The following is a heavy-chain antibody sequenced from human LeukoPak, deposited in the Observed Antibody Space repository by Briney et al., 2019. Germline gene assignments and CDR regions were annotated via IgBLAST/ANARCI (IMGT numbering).Heavy chain of an antibody. CDR3: ASYGAGREFDY. D-gene: IGHD4-17*01. Sequence: SETLSLTCAVYGGSFSGYYWSWIRQPPGKGLEWIGEINHSGSTNYNLSLKSRVTISVDTSKNQFSLKLSSVTAADTAVYYCASYGAGREFDYWGQGTLVTVSS. CDR2: INHSGST. J-gene: IGHJ4*02. V-gene: IGHV4-34*01. CDR1: GGSFSGYY.